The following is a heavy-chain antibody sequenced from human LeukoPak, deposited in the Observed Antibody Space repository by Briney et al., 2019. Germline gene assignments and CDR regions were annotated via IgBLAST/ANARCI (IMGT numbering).Heavy chain of an antibody. CDR2: FSHLDSDT. CDR1: GYSFINYW. CDR3: AIQYYDSSGYFQNDAFDV. D-gene: IGHD3-22*01. V-gene: IGHV5-51*01. J-gene: IGHJ3*01. Sequence: GASLKISCKGSGYSFINYWIGWVRQMPGKGLEWMGIFSHLDSDTRYSPSFQGQVTISADKSTSTAYLQWSSLKASDTAVYYCAIQYYDSSGYFQNDAFDVWGQGTMVTVSS.